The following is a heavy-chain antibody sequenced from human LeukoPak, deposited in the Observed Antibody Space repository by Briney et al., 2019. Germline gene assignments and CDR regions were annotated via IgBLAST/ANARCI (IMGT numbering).Heavy chain of an antibody. CDR2: IWYDGSYK. J-gene: IGHJ4*02. V-gene: IGHV3-33*06. CDR1: GFTFSNYG. D-gene: IGHD6-13*01. Sequence: GGSLRLSCAASGFTFSNYGMHWVRLAPGKGLDWVAVIWYDGSYKYYADSVKGRFTVSRDNSKNTLYLQMNSLRAEDTAVYYCAKVVQYTASTGTGLDYWGQGTLVTVSS. CDR3: AKVVQYTASTGTGLDY.